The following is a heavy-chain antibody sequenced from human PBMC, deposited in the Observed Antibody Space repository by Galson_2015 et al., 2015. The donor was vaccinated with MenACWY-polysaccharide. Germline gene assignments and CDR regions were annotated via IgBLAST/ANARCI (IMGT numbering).Heavy chain of an antibody. CDR2: IRRKAYGGTP. V-gene: IGHV3-49*03. J-gene: IGHJ3*02. Sequence: SLRLSCAASGFNFGDYGMIWIRQAPGKGLEWISLIRRKAYGGTPDSAASVQGRFTLSRDDSKRIAYLQMNSLNTEDTAVYYCTRVSAYFQDRSGSFDAFDNWDQETIVTGAS. D-gene: IGHD3-22*01. CDR1: GFNFGDYG. CDR3: TRVSAYFQDRSGSFDAFDN.